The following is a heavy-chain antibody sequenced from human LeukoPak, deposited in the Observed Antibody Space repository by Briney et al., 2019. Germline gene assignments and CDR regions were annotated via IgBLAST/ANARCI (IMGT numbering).Heavy chain of an antibody. D-gene: IGHD3-9*01. CDR1: GFTFSSYS. CDR2: ISSSSSYI. Sequence: TGGSLRLSCAASGFTFSSYSMNWVRQAPGKGLEWVSSISSSSSYIYYADSVKGRFTISRDNAKNSLYLQMNSLRAEDTAVYYCARDRGYDILTGHYYYYMDVWGKGTTVTVSS. V-gene: IGHV3-21*01. J-gene: IGHJ6*03. CDR3: ARDRGYDILTGHYYYYMDV.